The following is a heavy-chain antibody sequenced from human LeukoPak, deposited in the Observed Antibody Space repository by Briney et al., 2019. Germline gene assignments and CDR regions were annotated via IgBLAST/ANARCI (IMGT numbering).Heavy chain of an antibody. CDR2: IYTSGST. V-gene: IGHV4-4*07. CDR3: AKDSLGVGIPTVIGIFDY. D-gene: IGHD2-2*02. CDR1: GGSISSYY. Sequence: SETLSCTGTGSGGSISSYYWSWIRQPAGQGLEWIGRIYTSGSTNYNPSLKSRATMSVDTSKNQFTLKLSSVTAAATAVYSCAKDSLGVGIPTVIGIFDYWGQGTLVTVSS. J-gene: IGHJ4*02.